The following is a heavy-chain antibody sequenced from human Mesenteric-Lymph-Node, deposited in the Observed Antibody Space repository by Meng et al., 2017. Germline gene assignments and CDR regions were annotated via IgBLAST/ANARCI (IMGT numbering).Heavy chain of an antibody. Sequence: GDSLKFSCAASVFTFSSYWMHWVRQAPGKGLVWVSGTNSDGSITGYADSVKGRFTISRDNGKNTMYLQMNSLRAEDTGVYYCAGNLFGDYAYWGQGKRVTVSS. V-gene: IGHV3-74*01. CDR2: TNSDGSIT. D-gene: IGHD3-10*01. CDR3: AGNLFGDYAY. J-gene: IGHJ4*02. CDR1: VFTFSSYW.